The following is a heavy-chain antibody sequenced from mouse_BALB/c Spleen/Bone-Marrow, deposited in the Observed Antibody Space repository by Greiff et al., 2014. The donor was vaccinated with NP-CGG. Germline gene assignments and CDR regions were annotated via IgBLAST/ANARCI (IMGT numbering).Heavy chain of an antibody. CDR2: IDPANGNT. Sequence: EVQLQQSGAELVKPGASVKLSCTASGFNINDTYMHWVKQRPEQGLEWIGRIDPANGNTKYDPKFQGKATITADTSSNTAYLQLSSLTSEDTAVYYCAIYYYGSSGFAYWGQGTLVTVSA. CDR1: GFNINDTY. D-gene: IGHD1-1*01. J-gene: IGHJ3*01. V-gene: IGHV14-3*02. CDR3: AIYYYGSSGFAY.